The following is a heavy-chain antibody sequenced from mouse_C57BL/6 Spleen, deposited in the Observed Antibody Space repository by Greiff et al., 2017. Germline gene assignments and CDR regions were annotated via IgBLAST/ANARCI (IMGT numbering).Heavy chain of an antibody. V-gene: IGHV3-6*01. CDR3: ARENDYDSWYFDV. J-gene: IGHJ1*03. D-gene: IGHD2-4*01. Sequence: EVKLEESGPGLVKPSQSLSLTCSVTGYSITSGYYWNWLRQFPGNKLEWMGYISYDGSNNYNPSLKNRSSITRDTSKNQFFLKLHSVTTEDTATYYCARENDYDSWYFDVWGTGTTVTVSS. CDR1: GYSITSGYY. CDR2: ISYDGSN.